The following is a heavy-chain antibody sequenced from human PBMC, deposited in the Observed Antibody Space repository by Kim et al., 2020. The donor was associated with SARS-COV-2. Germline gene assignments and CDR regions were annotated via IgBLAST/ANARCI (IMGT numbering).Heavy chain of an antibody. J-gene: IGHJ5*02. D-gene: IGHD2-2*01. Sequence: ASVKVSCKAXGYTFTSYDINWVRQATGQGLEWMGWMNPNSGNTGYAQKFQGRVTMTRNTSISTAYMELSSLRSEDTAVYYCARGLGGIAEGVLGVVPASRVSNWFDPWGQGTLVTVSS. CDR1: GYTFTSYD. CDR2: MNPNSGNT. CDR3: ARGLGGIAEGVLGVVPASRVSNWFDP. V-gene: IGHV1-8*01.